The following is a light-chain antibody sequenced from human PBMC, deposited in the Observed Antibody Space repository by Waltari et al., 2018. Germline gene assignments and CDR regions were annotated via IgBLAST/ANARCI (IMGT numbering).Light chain of an antibody. J-gene: IGLJ3*02. V-gene: IGLV1-47*01. CDR3: AAWDDSLSGV. CDR2: RNN. Sequence: QSVLTQPPSASGTPGQRVTISCSGSSSNIGSNYVYWYQQLPGTAPKLLIYRNNQRPSGVPDRLSGSKSGTSDSMAIIGLRSEDEADYYCAAWDDSLSGVFGGGTKLTVL. CDR1: SSNIGSNY.